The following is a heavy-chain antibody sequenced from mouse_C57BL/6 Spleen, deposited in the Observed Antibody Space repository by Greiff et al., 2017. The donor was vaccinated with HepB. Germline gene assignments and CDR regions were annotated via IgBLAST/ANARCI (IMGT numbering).Heavy chain of an antibody. CDR3: ARGTTVVGGYFDY. CDR1: GYTFTSYW. J-gene: IGHJ2*01. D-gene: IGHD1-1*01. V-gene: IGHV1-7*01. Sequence: VQLKESGAELAKPGASVKLSCKASGYTFTSYWMHWVKQRPGQGLEWIGYINPSSGYTKYNQKFKDKATLTADKSSSTAYMQLSSLTYEDSAVYYCARGTTVVGGYFDYWGQGTTLTVSS. CDR2: INPSSGYT.